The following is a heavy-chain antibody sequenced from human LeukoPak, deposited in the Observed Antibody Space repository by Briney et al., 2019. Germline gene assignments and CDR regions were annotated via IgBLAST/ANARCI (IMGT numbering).Heavy chain of an antibody. D-gene: IGHD5-18*01. Sequence: GGSLRLSCAASGFTFSSYGMHWVRQAPGKGLGWVAVISYDGSNKYYADSVKGRFTISRDNSKNTLYLQMNSLRAEDTAVYYCAKDHLFRGYSYGPLGYWGQGTLVTVSS. J-gene: IGHJ4*02. CDR3: AKDHLFRGYSYGPLGY. V-gene: IGHV3-30*18. CDR1: GFTFSSYG. CDR2: ISYDGSNK.